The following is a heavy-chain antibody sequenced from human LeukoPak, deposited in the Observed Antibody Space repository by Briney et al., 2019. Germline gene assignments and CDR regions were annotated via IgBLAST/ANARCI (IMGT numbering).Heavy chain of an antibody. J-gene: IGHJ4*02. D-gene: IGHD6-13*01. CDR1: GGSFSNYV. V-gene: IGHV1-69*13. Sequence: SVKVSCKASGGSFSNYVISWVRQAPGQGLEWMGGVTPIFGTAKYAQKFLGRVTITADESTTTAYMELSSLRSEDTAMYYRARDLSGSNWYFDYWGQGTLVTVFS. CDR2: VTPIFGTA. CDR3: ARDLSGSNWYFDY.